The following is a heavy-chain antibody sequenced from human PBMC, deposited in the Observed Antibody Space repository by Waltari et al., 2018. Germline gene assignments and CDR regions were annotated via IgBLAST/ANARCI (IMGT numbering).Heavy chain of an antibody. J-gene: IGHJ4*02. D-gene: IGHD6-19*01. CDR2: IDSDGRT. Sequence: EVQLVESGGGLVQPGGSLRLSCAASGFTVSSNYMGWVRQAPGKGLEWVSLIDSDGRTYYAGSVKGRFTIARDNYKNTVYLQMSRLRVEDTAVYYCAKDAGPVAAEGDYWGQGTLVTVSS. CDR1: GFTVSSNY. V-gene: IGHV3-66*01. CDR3: AKDAGPVAAEGDY.